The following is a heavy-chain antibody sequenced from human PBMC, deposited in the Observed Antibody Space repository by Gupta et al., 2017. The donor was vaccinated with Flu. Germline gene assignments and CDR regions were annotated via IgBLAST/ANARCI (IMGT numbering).Heavy chain of an antibody. J-gene: IGHJ4*02. CDR2: INYSGIK. CDR3: ARQVGFGKWMFDI. D-gene: IGHD3-16*01. V-gene: IGHV4-39*01. Sequence: QLQLQESGPGLVKPSETLSLTCTITGDSRGDAFWVWIRQPPGKGLQWIGTINYSGIKDYNPSPRGQFTISADTPQKQFSLKVNSVTAADTAMYYCARQVGFGKWMFDIWGQGALVTVSS. CDR1: GDSRGDAF.